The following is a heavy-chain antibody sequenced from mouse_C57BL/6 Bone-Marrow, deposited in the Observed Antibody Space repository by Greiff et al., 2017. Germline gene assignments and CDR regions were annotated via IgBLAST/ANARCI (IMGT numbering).Heavy chain of an antibody. CDR1: GYAFSSSW. CDR2: IYPGDGAT. V-gene: IGHV1-82*01. J-gene: IGHJ2*01. D-gene: IGHD1-1*01. CDR3: ASSGSEVVDY. Sequence: VQLQQSGPELVKPGASVKISCKASGYAFSSSWMNWVKQRPGKGLEWIGRIYPGDGATNYNGKFKGKATLTADKSSSTAYMQLSSLTSEDSAVYFCASSGSEVVDYWGQGTTLTVSS.